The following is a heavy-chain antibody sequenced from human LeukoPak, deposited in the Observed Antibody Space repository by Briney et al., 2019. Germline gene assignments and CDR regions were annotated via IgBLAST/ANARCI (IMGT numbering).Heavy chain of an antibody. D-gene: IGHD3-22*01. V-gene: IGHV3-30*02. J-gene: IGHJ4*02. Sequence: PGGSLRLSCAAPGFTFRSYGMHWVRQAPGKGLDWVAFILHDGGREYYADSVEGRFTVSRDNSKNTLYLQMNSLRVEDTAVYFCVRDGDYSSGYRNDYWGQGTLVTVSS. CDR1: GFTFRSYG. CDR3: VRDGDYSSGYRNDY. CDR2: ILHDGGRE.